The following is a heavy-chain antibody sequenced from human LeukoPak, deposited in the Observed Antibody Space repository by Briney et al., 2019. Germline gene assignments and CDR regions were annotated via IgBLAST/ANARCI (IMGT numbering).Heavy chain of an antibody. J-gene: IGHJ4*02. CDR3: ARDFLEDSY. D-gene: IGHD3-3*01. Sequence: GGSLRLSCAASGFTFRLYNLNWLRQAPGHGLDWVSYISSSSTQIYYVHSGKGRFPISRDHAKHPLYLQMTSVSGQVHALYYCARDFLEDSYWGQGTLVTVSS. CDR2: ISSSSTQI. CDR1: GFTFRLYN. V-gene: IGHV3-48*01.